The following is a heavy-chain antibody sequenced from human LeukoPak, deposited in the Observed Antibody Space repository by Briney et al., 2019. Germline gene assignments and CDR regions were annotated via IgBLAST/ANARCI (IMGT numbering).Heavy chain of an antibody. D-gene: IGHD2-2*01. CDR1: GFTVSSNY. V-gene: IGHV3-53*01. CDR3: ARDIVVVPAATDYYYGMDV. J-gene: IGHJ6*02. CDR2: IYSGGST. Sequence: GGSLRLSCAASGFTVSSNYMSWVRQAPGKGLEWVSVIYSGGSTYYADSVRGRFTISRDNSKNTLYLQMNSLRAEDTAVYYCARDIVVVPAATDYYYGMDVWGQGTTVTVSS.